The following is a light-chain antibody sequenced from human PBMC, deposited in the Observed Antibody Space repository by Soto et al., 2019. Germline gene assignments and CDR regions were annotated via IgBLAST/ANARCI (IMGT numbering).Light chain of an antibody. V-gene: IGLV2-8*01. CDR1: SSDVGGYNY. CDR2: DVS. CDR3: SSYAGSNNYV. J-gene: IGLJ1*01. Sequence: ALTQPPSVSGSPGQSVTISCTGTSSDVGGYNYVSWYQHHPGKAPKLMIYDVSNRPSGVSNRFSGSKSGNTASLTVSGLQAEDEADYYCSSYAGSNNYVFGTGTKLTVL.